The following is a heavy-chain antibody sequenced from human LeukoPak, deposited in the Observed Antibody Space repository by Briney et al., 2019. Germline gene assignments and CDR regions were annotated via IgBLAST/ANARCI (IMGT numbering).Heavy chain of an antibody. Sequence: GSSVKVSCKASGGTFSSYAISWVRQAPGQRLEWMGRIIPILGIANYAQKFQGRVTITADKSTSTAYMELSSLRSEDTAVYYCVLGGYSYGSPSDYWGQGTLVTVSS. CDR3: VLGGYSYGSPSDY. CDR2: IIPILGIA. J-gene: IGHJ4*02. CDR1: GGTFSSYA. D-gene: IGHD5-18*01. V-gene: IGHV1-69*04.